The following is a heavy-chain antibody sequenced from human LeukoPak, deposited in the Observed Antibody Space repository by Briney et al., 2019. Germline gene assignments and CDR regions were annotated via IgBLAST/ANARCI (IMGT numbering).Heavy chain of an antibody. V-gene: IGHV3-30*03. CDR3: AREAHY. CDR1: GFTFSSYG. Sequence: PGGSLRLSCAASGFTFSSYGMHWVRQAPGKGLEWVAVISYDGSNKYYADSVKGRFTISRDNSKNTLYLQMNSLRAEDTAVYYCAREAHYWGQGTLVTVSS. CDR2: ISYDGSNK. J-gene: IGHJ4*02.